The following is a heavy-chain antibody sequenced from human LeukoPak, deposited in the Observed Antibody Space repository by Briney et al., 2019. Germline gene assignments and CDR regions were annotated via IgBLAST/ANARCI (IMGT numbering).Heavy chain of an antibody. CDR3: VRLWRNSDPSGIYDYYDY. J-gene: IGHJ4*02. Sequence: GGSLRLSCAAPGYTFSSFSINWLRQAPGKGLEWVSSISVSSNYIYYSDSVRGRFSISRDDATDSLYLQMNSLRAEDTAVYYCVRLWRNSDPSGIYDYYDYWGQGTLVTVSS. CDR1: GYTFSSFS. CDR2: ISVSSNYI. D-gene: IGHD1-26*01. V-gene: IGHV3-21*01.